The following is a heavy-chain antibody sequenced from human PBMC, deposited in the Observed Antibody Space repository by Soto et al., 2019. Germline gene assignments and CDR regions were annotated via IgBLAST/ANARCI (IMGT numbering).Heavy chain of an antibody. V-gene: IGHV1-69*11. CDR3: ASHGITGTWVYYYGMDV. CDR2: IIPILGTA. Sequence: QVQLVQSGAEVKKPGSSVKVSCKGSGGTFSSYAISWVRQAPGQGLEWMGGIIPILGTADYAQKFQGRVTITADESTSTADMELSSLRSEDTAVYYCASHGITGTWVYYYGMDVWGQGTTVTVSS. J-gene: IGHJ6*02. CDR1: GGTFSSYA. D-gene: IGHD1-7*01.